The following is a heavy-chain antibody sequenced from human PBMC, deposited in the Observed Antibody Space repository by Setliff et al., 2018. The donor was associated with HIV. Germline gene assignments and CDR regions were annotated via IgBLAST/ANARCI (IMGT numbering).Heavy chain of an antibody. Sequence: APETLSLTCTVSGGSISNNSYYWGWVRQPPGKGLELIGGIFYSGSAYYNPSLKSRVTISVDTSKNQLSLKLSSVTAADTAVYYCARLKLSGVIDYWGQGTLVTVSS. CDR2: IFYSGSA. V-gene: IGHV4-39*01. CDR3: ARLKLSGVIDY. D-gene: IGHD2-8*01. CDR1: GGSISNNSYY. J-gene: IGHJ4*02.